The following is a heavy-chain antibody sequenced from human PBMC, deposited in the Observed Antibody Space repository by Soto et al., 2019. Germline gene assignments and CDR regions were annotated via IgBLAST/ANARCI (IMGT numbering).Heavy chain of an antibody. CDR1: GYTFTSYG. V-gene: IGHV1-18*01. D-gene: IGHD1-1*01. CDR2: ISAYNGNT. J-gene: IGHJ6*03. Sequence: VKVSCKASGYTFTSYGISWVRQAPGQGLEWMGWISAYNGNTNYAQKLQGRVTMTTDTSTSTAYMELRSLRSDDTAVYYCAREMEGGGAEYYYMDVWGKGTTVTVSS. CDR3: AREMEGGGAEYYYMDV.